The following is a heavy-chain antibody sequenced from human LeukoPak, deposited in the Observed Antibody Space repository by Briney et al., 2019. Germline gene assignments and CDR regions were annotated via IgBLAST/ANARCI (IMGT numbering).Heavy chain of an antibody. D-gene: IGHD5-18*01. J-gene: IGHJ6*03. CDR1: GYTFTGYY. V-gene: IGHV1-2*02. Sequence: ASVTVSCTASGYTFTGYYMHWVRQAPGQGLEWMGWINPNSGGTNYAQKFQGRVTMTRDTSISTAYMELSRLRSDDTAVYYCARGSSYGYYYYYYYMDVWGKGTTVTVSS. CDR3: ARGSSYGYYYYYYYMDV. CDR2: INPNSGGT.